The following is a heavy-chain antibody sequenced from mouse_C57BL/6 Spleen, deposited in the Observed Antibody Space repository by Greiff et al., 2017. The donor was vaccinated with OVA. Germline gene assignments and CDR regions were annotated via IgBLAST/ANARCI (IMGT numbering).Heavy chain of an antibody. V-gene: IGHV1-50*01. D-gene: IGHD2-2*01. CDR2: IDPSDSYT. CDR1: GYTFTSYW. Sequence: QVQLQQSGAELVKPGASVKLSCKASGYTFTSYWMQWVKQRPGQGLEWIGEIDPSDSYTNYNQKFKGKATLTVDTSSSTAYMQLSSLTSEDSAVYYCAYGYGNGYFDVWGTGTTVTVSS. J-gene: IGHJ1*03. CDR3: AYGYGNGYFDV.